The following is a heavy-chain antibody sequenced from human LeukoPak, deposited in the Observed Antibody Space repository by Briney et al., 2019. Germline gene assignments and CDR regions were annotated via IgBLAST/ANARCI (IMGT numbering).Heavy chain of an antibody. Sequence: SETLSLTCTVSGGSISSSSYYWGWIRQPPGKGLEWIGSIYYSGSTYYNPSLKSRVTISVDTSKNQFSLKLSSVTAADTAVYYCARLSLHVIKNDYWGQGTLVTVSS. CDR3: ARLSLHVIKNDY. CDR2: IYYSGST. CDR1: GGSISSSSYY. J-gene: IGHJ4*02. V-gene: IGHV4-39*01. D-gene: IGHD3-10*01.